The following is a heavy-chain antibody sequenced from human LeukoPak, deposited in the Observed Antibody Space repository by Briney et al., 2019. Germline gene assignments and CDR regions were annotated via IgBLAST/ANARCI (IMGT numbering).Heavy chain of an antibody. CDR1: GGSVSSGSYY. J-gene: IGHJ1*01. CDR3: AASSGSAEYFQH. CDR2: IHYSGST. D-gene: IGHD1-26*01. V-gene: IGHV4-61*01. Sequence: SETLSLTCTVSGGSVSSGSYYWSWIRQPPGKGLEWIGYIHYSGSTYYNPSLKSRVTISVDTSKNQFSLKLSSVTAADTAVYYCAASSGSAEYFQHWGQGTLVTVSS.